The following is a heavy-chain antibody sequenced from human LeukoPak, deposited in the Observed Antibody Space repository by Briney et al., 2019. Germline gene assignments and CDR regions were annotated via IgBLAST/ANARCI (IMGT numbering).Heavy chain of an antibody. J-gene: IGHJ5*02. CDR1: GGSISSGSYY. V-gene: IGHV4-61*02. Sequence: SETLSLTCTVSGGSISSGSYYWSWIRQPAGKGLEWIGRIYTSGSTNYNPSLKSRVTISVDTSKNQFSLKLSSVTAADTAVYYCARPRGGGAVVRRGNWFDPWGQGTLVTVSS. D-gene: IGHD6-19*01. CDR2: IYTSGST. CDR3: ARPRGGGAVVRRGNWFDP.